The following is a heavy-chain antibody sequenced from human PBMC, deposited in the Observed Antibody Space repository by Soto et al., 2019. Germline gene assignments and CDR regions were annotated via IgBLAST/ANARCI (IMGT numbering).Heavy chain of an antibody. J-gene: IGHJ4*02. CDR3: ARAHYDFWNGAESDY. CDR2: INSDGSII. Sequence: GGSLRLSCAASGFTFSSHWMHWVRQAPGKGLVWVSRINSDGSIITYADSVKGRFTISRDNAKNTLYLQMNSLRAEDTAVYYCARAHYDFWNGAESDYWGQGTLVTVSS. V-gene: IGHV3-74*03. D-gene: IGHD3-3*01. CDR1: GFTFSSHW.